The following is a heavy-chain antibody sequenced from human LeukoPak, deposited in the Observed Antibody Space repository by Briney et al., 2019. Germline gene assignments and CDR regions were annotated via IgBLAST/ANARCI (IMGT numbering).Heavy chain of an antibody. V-gene: IGHV3-23*01. Sequence: GGSLRLSCAASGFTFSSYAMSWVRQAPGKGLEWVSVVSGSDGSTYYADSVKGRFTISRDNSKNTLYLQMNSLRAEDTAVYYCAKDLYGDYMIDYWGRGTLVTVSS. J-gene: IGHJ4*02. CDR3: AKDLYGDYMIDY. CDR1: GFTFSSYA. D-gene: IGHD4-17*01. CDR2: VSGSDGST.